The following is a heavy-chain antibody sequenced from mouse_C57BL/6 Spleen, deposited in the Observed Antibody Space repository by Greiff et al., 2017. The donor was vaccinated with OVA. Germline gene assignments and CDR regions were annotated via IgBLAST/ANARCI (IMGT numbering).Heavy chain of an antibody. CDR1: GYAFSSSW. CDR3: ARYYGNYDAMDY. Sequence: QVQLQQSGPELVKPGASVKISCKASGYAFSSSWMNWVKQRPGKGLEWIGRIYPGDGDTNYNGKFKGKATLTADKSSSTAYMQLSSLTSEASAVYFCARYYGNYDAMDYWGQGTSVTVSS. V-gene: IGHV1-82*01. CDR2: IYPGDGDT. J-gene: IGHJ4*01. D-gene: IGHD2-1*01.